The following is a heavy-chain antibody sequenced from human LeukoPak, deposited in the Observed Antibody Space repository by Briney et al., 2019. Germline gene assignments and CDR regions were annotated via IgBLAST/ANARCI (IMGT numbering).Heavy chain of an antibody. CDR1: GFTFSSYA. D-gene: IGHD3-22*01. V-gene: IGHV3-23*01. J-gene: IGHJ4*02. CDR3: AKPPNYDSDAPQVDY. CDR2: LSGSGGST. Sequence: GGSLRLSCAASGFTFSSYAMSWVRQAPGKGLEWVSDLSGSGGSTYYADSVKGRFTISRDNSKNTLYLQMNSLRAEDTAVYYCAKPPNYDSDAPQVDYWGQGTLVTVSS.